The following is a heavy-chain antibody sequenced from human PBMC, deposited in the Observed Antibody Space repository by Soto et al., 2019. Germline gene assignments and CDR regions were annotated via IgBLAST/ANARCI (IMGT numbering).Heavy chain of an antibody. Sequence: GASVKVSCKASGGTFSSYAISWVRQAPGQGLEWMGGIIPIFGTANYAQKFQGRVTITADESTSTAYMELSSLRSEDTAVYYCARGYYYEISGYYSLDYWGQGTLVTVSS. CDR3: ARGYYYEISGYYSLDY. D-gene: IGHD3-22*01. CDR1: GGTFSSYA. CDR2: IIPIFGTA. V-gene: IGHV1-69*13. J-gene: IGHJ4*02.